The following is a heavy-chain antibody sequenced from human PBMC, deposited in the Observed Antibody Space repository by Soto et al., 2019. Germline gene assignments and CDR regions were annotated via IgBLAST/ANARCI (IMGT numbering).Heavy chain of an antibody. CDR1: GFTFSTFA. CDR3: AKDTSSSPYYMDV. D-gene: IGHD2-2*01. V-gene: IGHV3-23*01. CDR2: ISGSTGTT. J-gene: IGHJ6*03. Sequence: EVQVLESGGGSVQPGGSLRLSCAASGFTFSTFAMSWVRHAPGKGLEWVSEISGSTGTTYYADPVKGRFIISRDNSKNTVHLQMNSLRAEDTAVYYCAKDTSSSPYYMDVWGKGTAVTVSS.